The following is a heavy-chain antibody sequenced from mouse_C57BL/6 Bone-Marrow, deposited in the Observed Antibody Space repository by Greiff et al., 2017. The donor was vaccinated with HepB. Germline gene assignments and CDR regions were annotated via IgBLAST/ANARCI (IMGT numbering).Heavy chain of an antibody. Sequence: VQLQQSGAELVRPGASVTLSCKASGYTFTDYEMHWVKQTPVHGLEWIGAIDPETGGTEYNQKFKGKATLTADKSSSTALMELRSLTSDDSAVYYYTMYYCGWGQGTLVTVSA. CDR2: IDPETGGT. J-gene: IGHJ3*01. CDR3: TMYYCG. CDR1: GYTFTDYE. V-gene: IGHV1-15*01. D-gene: IGHD1-1*01.